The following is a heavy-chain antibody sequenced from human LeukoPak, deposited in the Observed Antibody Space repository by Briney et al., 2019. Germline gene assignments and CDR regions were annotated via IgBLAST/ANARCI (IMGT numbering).Heavy chain of an antibody. J-gene: IGHJ2*01. D-gene: IGHD4-17*01. CDR2: IYYSGST. V-gene: IGHV4-39*01. CDR3: ARTMTTVTKRGWYFDL. Sequence: SETLSLTCTVSGGSISSISYYWGWIRQPPGKGLEWLGSIYYSGSTYYNPSLKSRVTISVDTSKNQFSLKLSSVTAADTAVYYCARTMTTVTKRGWYFDLWGRGTLVTVSS. CDR1: GGSISSISYY.